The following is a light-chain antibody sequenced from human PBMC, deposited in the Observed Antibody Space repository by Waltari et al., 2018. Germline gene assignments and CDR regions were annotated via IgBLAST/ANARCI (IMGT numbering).Light chain of an antibody. V-gene: IGKV1-39*01. Sequence: DIQMTPSPSSLTAPVGVRVTITCRESLGIATDLTWYQQKPGRTPKLLIYAASSLQSGVPSRFSGSRSETEFAFTISSLQPEVFATYYCQQSYSTPPRTFGGGTKVEIK. J-gene: IGKJ4*02. CDR2: AAS. CDR3: QQSYSTPPRT. CDR1: LGIATD.